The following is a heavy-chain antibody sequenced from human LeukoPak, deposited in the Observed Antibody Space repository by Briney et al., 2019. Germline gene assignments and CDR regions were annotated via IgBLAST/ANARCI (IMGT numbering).Heavy chain of an antibody. V-gene: IGHV3-23*01. Sequence: GGSLRLSCAASGFSFSSYAMSWVRQAPGKGLEWVSTISSSGGSTYYADSVKGRFTISRDNSKSTLYLQMNSLRAEDTTVYYCAKVIREVDMSHDYWGHGALVTVSS. J-gene: IGHJ4*01. CDR1: GFSFSSYA. CDR3: AKVIREVDMSHDY. D-gene: IGHD5-24*01. CDR2: ISSSGGST.